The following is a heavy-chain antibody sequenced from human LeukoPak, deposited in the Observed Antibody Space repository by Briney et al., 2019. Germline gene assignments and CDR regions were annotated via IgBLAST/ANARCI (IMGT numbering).Heavy chain of an antibody. CDR2: IYTSGST. J-gene: IGHJ5*02. D-gene: IGHD2-15*01. V-gene: IGHV4-61*02. Sequence: PSETLSLTCAVSGGSISSGDYSWSWIRQPAGKGLEWIGRIYTSGSTSYNPSLKSRVTISVNTSKSQFSLKLSSVTAADTAVYYCARGEFSYVLSWSQGTLVTVSS. CDR3: ARGEFSYVLS. CDR1: GGSISSGDYS.